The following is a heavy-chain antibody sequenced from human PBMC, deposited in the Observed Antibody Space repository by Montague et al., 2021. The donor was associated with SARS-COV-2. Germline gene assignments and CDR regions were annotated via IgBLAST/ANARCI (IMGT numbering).Heavy chain of an antibody. Sequence: CAIPGDSVSSNSATWNWVRQSPSRGLEWLGRTYYRSKWYNDYAVSVRGRVTINPDTSKNQFSLQLNSVTPEDTAIYYCTSGREGNYNDMDVWGQGTTVTVSS. D-gene: IGHD1-1*01. V-gene: IGHV6-1*01. CDR1: GDSVSSNSAT. CDR3: TSGREGNYNDMDV. J-gene: IGHJ6*02. CDR2: TYYRSKWYN.